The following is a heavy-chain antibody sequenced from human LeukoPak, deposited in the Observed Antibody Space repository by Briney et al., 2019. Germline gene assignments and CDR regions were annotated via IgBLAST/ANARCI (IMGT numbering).Heavy chain of an antibody. CDR2: INPSDGYT. CDR1: GHTFTSYF. D-gene: IGHD7-27*01. J-gene: IGHJ4*02. CDR3: ARALGSFDY. V-gene: IGHV1-46*01. Sequence: ASVKVSCKASGHTFTSYFMHWVRQAPGQGLEWMGIINPSDGYTTYAQKFQGRVTMTRDTSTSTVYMELSSLRSDDTAVYYCARALGSFDYWGQGTLVTVSS.